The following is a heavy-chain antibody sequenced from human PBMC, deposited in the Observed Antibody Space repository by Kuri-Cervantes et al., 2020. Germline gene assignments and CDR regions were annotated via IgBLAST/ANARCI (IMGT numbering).Heavy chain of an antibody. V-gene: IGHV1-3*01. Sequence: ASVKVSCKASGYTVTTYAMHWVRQAPGQRLEWMGWINVGYGNTKYSQKFQGRVTITRDTSASTAYMDLSSLRSEDTAVYYCVSAGQGGDSGSYSYFDYWGQGTLVTVSS. D-gene: IGHD1-26*01. CDR1: GYTVTTYA. CDR3: VSAGQGGDSGSYSYFDY. CDR2: INVGYGNT. J-gene: IGHJ4*02.